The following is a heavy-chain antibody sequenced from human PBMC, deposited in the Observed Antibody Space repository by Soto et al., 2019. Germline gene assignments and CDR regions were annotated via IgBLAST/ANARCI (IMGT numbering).Heavy chain of an antibody. Sequence: SDTLSLTCTVSGGSISSSSYYWGWIRQPPGKGLEWIGSIYYSGSTYYNPSLKSRVTISVDTSKNQFSLKLSSVTAADTAVYYCARTTLVLLWFGEGWYAFDIWGQGTMVTVSS. CDR3: ARTTLVLLWFGEGWYAFDI. V-gene: IGHV4-39*01. CDR1: GGSISSSSYY. D-gene: IGHD3-10*01. CDR2: IYYSGST. J-gene: IGHJ3*02.